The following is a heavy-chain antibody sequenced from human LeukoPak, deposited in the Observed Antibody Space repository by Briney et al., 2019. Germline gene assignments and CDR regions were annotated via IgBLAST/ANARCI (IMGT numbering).Heavy chain of an antibody. Sequence: GGSLRLSCAASGFPLSSYSIYWFRQAPGKGLEWVAYISASGSNIYYVDSVKGRFTVSRDNPKSSLFLQMNSPRAEDTAVYYCARVKGSYFDYWGQGALVTVSS. CDR1: GFPLSSYS. CDR2: ISASGSNI. J-gene: IGHJ4*02. V-gene: IGHV3-48*01. CDR3: ARVKGSYFDY. D-gene: IGHD2-15*01.